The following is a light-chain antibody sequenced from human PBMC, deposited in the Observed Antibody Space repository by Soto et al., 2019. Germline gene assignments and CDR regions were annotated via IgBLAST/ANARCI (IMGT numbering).Light chain of an antibody. J-gene: IGKJ2*01. CDR1: QSVSSH. Sequence: EIVLTQSPGTLSLSPGERATLSCRASQSVSSHLAWYQQKPGQAPRLLIYGASSRATGIPDRFSGSGSGTDFTITISRLEPEDFAVYYCQQFRAFGQGTKLEIK. CDR3: QQFRA. CDR2: GAS. V-gene: IGKV3-20*01.